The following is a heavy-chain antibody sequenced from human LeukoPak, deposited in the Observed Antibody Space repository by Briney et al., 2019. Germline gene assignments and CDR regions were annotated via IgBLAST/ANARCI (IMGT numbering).Heavy chain of an antibody. CDR2: ISYDGSNK. CDR3: ARGPGTTMPLYAFDI. J-gene: IGHJ3*02. V-gene: IGHV3-30*04. CDR1: GFTFSSYA. D-gene: IGHD3-10*01. Sequence: PGGSLRLSCAASGFTFSSYAMHWVRQAPGKGLEWVAVISYDGSNKYYADSVKGRFTISRDNAKNSLYLQMNSLRAEDTAVYYCARGPGTTMPLYAFDIWGQGTLVTVSS.